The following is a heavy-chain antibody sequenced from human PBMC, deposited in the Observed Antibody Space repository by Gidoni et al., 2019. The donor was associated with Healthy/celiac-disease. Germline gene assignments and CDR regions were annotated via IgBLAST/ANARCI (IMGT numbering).Heavy chain of an antibody. CDR3: ASKVVPGIFDY. CDR1: AVTFRSYA. D-gene: IGHD2-2*01. Sequence: EVQLLESGGGLVQAAGSLRLSCATSAVTFRSYAMSGVRQATGKGLVWAAAISGRGGSTDHADSVKGRFTISRDNSKNTLYLQMNSLRAEDTAVYYCASKVVPGIFDYWGQGTLVTVSS. J-gene: IGHJ4*02. CDR2: ISGRGGST. V-gene: IGHV3-23*01.